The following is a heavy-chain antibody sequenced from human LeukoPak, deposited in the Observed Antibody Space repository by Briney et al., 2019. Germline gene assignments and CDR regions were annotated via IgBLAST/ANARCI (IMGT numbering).Heavy chain of an antibody. V-gene: IGHV3-30*02. J-gene: IGHJ6*02. CDR1: GFSFSNYG. D-gene: IGHD3-10*01. CDR2: LVYDGFYK. Sequence: GGSLRLSCAAPGFSFSNYGMHWVRQAPGKGLEWVALLVYDGFYKYYTDSVKGRFTISRDDSTNTLYLQLTSLRVEDTAVYYCAKDLISMVRGSPMDVWGRGTTVTVS. CDR3: AKDLISMVRGSPMDV.